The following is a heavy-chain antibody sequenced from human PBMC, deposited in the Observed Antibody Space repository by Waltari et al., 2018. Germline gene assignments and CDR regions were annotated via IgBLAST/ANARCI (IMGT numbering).Heavy chain of an antibody. CDR2: FDPEKSKT. D-gene: IGHD5-18*01. Sequence: QVHLAQSGPEVRRPGASVKVSCKVSGYRLTEVSIHGVRQTPGKGLEWMGGFDPEKSKTISARKFRGRVTLTEDISTDTAYMELSVRRSEDTAVYYCAAVRDGYSYLDYWGQGTLVTVSS. CDR1: GYRLTEVS. J-gene: IGHJ4*02. V-gene: IGHV1-24*01. CDR3: AAVRDGYSYLDY.